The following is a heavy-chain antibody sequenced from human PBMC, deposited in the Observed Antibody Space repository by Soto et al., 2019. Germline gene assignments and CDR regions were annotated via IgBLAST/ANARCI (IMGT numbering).Heavy chain of an antibody. CDR3: AGGSSGGVSH. D-gene: IGHD6-19*01. CDR1: GGTFSTYV. CDR2: ILPLFGTI. V-gene: IGHV1-69*01. Sequence: QVRLVQSGAEVKKPGSSANVSCKASGGTFSTYVITWVRQAPGQGLEWMGGILPLFGTINYAQKFQGRVTITADESTTTGYMGLSSPRSEDTALDYCAGGSSGGVSHRGQGTLVTVSS. J-gene: IGHJ4*02.